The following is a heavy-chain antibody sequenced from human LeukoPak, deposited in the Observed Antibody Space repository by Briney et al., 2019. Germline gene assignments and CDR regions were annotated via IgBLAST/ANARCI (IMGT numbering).Heavy chain of an antibody. CDR1: GGSISSYY. V-gene: IGHV4-4*07. J-gene: IGHJ6*03. CDR2: IYSSGST. Sequence: PSETLSLTCTVSGGSISSYYWSWIRQPAGKGLEWIGRIYSSGSTNYNPSLKSRVTMSVDSTKNQVYLKLTSVTAADTAVYYCARFQGAYYYYYMDVWGKGTAVTISS. CDR3: ARFQGAYYYYYMDV.